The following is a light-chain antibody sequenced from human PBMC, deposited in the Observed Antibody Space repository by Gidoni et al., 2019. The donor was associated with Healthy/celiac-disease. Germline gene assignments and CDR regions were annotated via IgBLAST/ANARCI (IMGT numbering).Light chain of an antibody. CDR2: DAS. V-gene: IGKV3-11*01. CDR1: QSASSY. CDR3: QLRSNWPPLT. J-gene: IGKJ4*01. Sequence: EIVLTQSPATLSLSPGERATLSCRASQSASSYLAWYQQKPGQAPRLLIYDASNRATGIPARFSGSGSGTDFTLTISSLEPEDFAVYYCQLRSNWPPLTFGGGTKVEIK.